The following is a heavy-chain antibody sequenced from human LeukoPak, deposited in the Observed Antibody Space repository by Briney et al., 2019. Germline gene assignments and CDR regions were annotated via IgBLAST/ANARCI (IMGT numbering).Heavy chain of an antibody. D-gene: IGHD3-9*01. V-gene: IGHV3-23*01. J-gene: IGHJ4*02. CDR2: ISGSGGST. CDR1: GFTFSSYA. Sequence: GGSLRLSCAASGFTFSSYAMSWVRQTPGKGLEWVAAISGSGGSTYYADSVKGRFTISRDNSKNTLYLQMNSLRAEDTAVYYCAKDGDYDILTGPVAPYWGQGTLVTVSS. CDR3: AKDGDYDILTGPVAPY.